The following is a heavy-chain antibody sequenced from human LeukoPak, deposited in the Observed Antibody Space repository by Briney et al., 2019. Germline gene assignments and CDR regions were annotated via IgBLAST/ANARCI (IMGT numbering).Heavy chain of an antibody. CDR2: IYYSGST. J-gene: IGHJ4*02. D-gene: IGHD6-6*01. V-gene: IGHV4-59*08. CDR1: GGSISSYY. CDR3: ARRKYSSSSGDDY. Sequence: SETLSLTCTVSGGSISSYYWSWIRQPPGKGLEWIGYIYYSGSTNYNPSLKSRVTISVDTSKNQFSLKLSSVTAADTAVYYCARRKYSSSSGDDYWGQGTLVTVSS.